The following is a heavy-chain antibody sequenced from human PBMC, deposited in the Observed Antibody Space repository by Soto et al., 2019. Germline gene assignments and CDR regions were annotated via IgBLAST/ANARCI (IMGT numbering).Heavy chain of an antibody. CDR2: ISAYNGNT. D-gene: IGHD3-3*01. CDR1: GYTFTSYG. J-gene: IGHJ6*02. CDR3: ARDMGRTRAYYDFWSGYSPGHYYGMDV. Sequence: ASVKVSCKASGYTFTSYGISWVRQAPGQGLEWMGWISAYNGNTNYAQKLQGRVTMTTDTSTSTAYMELRSLRSDDTAVYYCARDMGRTRAYYDFWSGYSPGHYYGMDVWGQGTTVTVSS. V-gene: IGHV1-18*04.